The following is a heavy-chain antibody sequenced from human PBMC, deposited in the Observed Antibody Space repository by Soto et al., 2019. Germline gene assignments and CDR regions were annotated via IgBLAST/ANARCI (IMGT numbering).Heavy chain of an antibody. CDR3: ARDPKTIGGQFCAYNWLDS. CDR1: GFTFGTYP. V-gene: IGHV3-30-3*01. D-gene: IGHD1-7*01. Sequence: HPGGSLRLSCAASGFTFGTYPMHWVRQAPGKGLEWLANISNDGTVKNYADSVKGRFTISRDTSENTLSLEMNSLTAADSAVYYCARDPKTIGGQFCAYNWLDSWGQGTLVTVSS. CDR2: ISNDGTVK. J-gene: IGHJ5*01.